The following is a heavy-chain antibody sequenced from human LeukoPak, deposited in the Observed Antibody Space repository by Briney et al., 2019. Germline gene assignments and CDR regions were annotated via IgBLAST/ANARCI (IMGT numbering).Heavy chain of an antibody. CDR3: AREFRQTYSSGWSLDY. D-gene: IGHD6-19*01. V-gene: IGHV3-53*01. J-gene: IGHJ4*02. Sequence: GGSLRLSCTVSGFTVSNNYMSWVRQAPGKGLEWVSVIYGGRNNTVYADSVKGRFTISRDNSRNTIYLQIDSLRAEDTATYYCAREFRQTYSSGWSLDYWGQGTLVTVSS. CDR2: IYGGRNNT. CDR1: GFTVSNNY.